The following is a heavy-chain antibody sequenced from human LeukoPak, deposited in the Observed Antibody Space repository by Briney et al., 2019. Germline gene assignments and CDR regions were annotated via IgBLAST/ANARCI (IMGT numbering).Heavy chain of an antibody. V-gene: IGHV4-4*08. CDR1: GGSINNYY. D-gene: IGHD6-19*01. CDR3: ARDPVAGTRAFDI. Sequence: PSETLSLTCTVSGGSINNYYWSWIRQPPGKGLEWIGRIYTSGSTNYNPSLKSRVTISVDTSKNQFSLKLSSVTAADTAVYYCARDPVAGTRAFDIWGQGTMVTVSS. J-gene: IGHJ3*02. CDR2: IYTSGST.